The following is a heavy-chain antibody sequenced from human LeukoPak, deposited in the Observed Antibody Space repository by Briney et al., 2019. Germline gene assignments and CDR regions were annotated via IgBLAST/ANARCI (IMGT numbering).Heavy chain of an antibody. J-gene: IGHJ6*02. D-gene: IGHD2-2*01. V-gene: IGHV4-59*12. CDR2: FYNSGLA. Sequence: PSETLSLTCTVSGASISNYYWSWIRQPPEKGLEWIGYFYNSGLANYNPSLKSRVTISVDTSKNQFSLKLSSVTAADTAVYYCASHSKEYGSVYYYGMDVWGQGTTVTVSS. CDR3: ASHSKEYGSVYYYGMDV. CDR1: GASISNYY.